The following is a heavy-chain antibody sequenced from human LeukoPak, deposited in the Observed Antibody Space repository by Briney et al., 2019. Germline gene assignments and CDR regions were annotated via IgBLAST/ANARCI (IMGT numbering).Heavy chain of an antibody. V-gene: IGHV4-59*01. D-gene: IGHD1-26*01. Sequence: SQTLSLTCTVSGGSISSYYWSWIRQPPGKGLEWIGYIYYSGSTNYNPSLKSRVTISVDTSKNQFSLKLSSVTAADTAVYHCARALGSYYQHWGQGTLVTVSS. CDR2: IYYSGST. J-gene: IGHJ1*01. CDR3: ARALGSYYQH. CDR1: GGSISSYY.